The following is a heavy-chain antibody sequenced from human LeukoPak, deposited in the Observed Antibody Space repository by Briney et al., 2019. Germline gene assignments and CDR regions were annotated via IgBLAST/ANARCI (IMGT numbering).Heavy chain of an antibody. D-gene: IGHD6-19*01. CDR3: ASGGYGGSGYYFDY. CDR2: INWNGGST. Sequence: GGSLRLSCAASGFTIDDYGMSWVRQAPGKGLEWVSGINWNGGSTGYADSVKGRFTISRDNAKNSLYLQMNSLRAEDTALYYCASGGYGGSGYYFDYWGQGTLVSVSS. J-gene: IGHJ4*02. V-gene: IGHV3-20*04. CDR1: GFTIDDYG.